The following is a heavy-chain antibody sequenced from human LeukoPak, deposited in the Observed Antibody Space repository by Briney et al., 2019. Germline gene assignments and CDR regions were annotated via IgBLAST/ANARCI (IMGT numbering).Heavy chain of an antibody. D-gene: IGHD3-10*01. Sequence: GGSLRLSCAASGFTFTTYAMSWVRQAPGKGLEWVSAITGSGDGTFSAGSVKGRFTISRNNSINTLYLQMDSLRAEDTAIYYCAKERASGNYWGYFDSWGQGTLITVSS. CDR3: AKERASGNYWGYFDS. J-gene: IGHJ4*02. V-gene: IGHV3-23*01. CDR2: ITGSGDGT. CDR1: GFTFTTYA.